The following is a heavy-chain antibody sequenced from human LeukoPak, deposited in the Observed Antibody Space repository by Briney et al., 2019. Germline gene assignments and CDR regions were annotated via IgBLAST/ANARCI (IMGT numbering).Heavy chain of an antibody. J-gene: IGHJ4*02. D-gene: IGHD3-9*01. V-gene: IGHV3-23*01. CDR2: IRGSGDYS. Sequence: GGSLRLSCAASGFTFSGCAMSWVRQAPGKGLEWVSAIRGSGDYSYYADSVKGRFAISRDNSKNTLYLQMNSLRAEDTAIYYCAKGLFDWLSDTDYWGQGTLVTVSS. CDR1: GFTFSGCA. CDR3: AKGLFDWLSDTDY.